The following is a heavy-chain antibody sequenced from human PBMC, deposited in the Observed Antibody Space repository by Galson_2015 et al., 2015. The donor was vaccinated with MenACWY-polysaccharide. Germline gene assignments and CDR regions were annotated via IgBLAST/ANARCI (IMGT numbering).Heavy chain of an antibody. V-gene: IGHV3-7*01. CDR3: ARDPTFDP. J-gene: IGHJ5*02. Sequence: SLRLSCAASGFTFNSYWLSWVRQAPGKGLEWVANIKQDGSEKYYVDSVKGRFTISRDNAKNSLYLQMNSLRAEDTAVYYCARDPTFDPWGQGTLVTVSS. CDR1: GFTFNSYW. CDR2: IKQDGSEK.